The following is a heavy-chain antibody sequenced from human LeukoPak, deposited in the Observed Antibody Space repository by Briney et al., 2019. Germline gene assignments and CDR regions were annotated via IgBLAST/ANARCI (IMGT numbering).Heavy chain of an antibody. CDR2: INHSGST. J-gene: IGHJ4*02. D-gene: IGHD6-19*01. CDR1: GGSFSGYY. V-gene: IGHV4-34*01. Sequence: SETLSLTCAVYGGSFSGYYWSWIRQPPGKGLEWIGEINHSGSTNYNPSLKSRVTISVDTSKNQFSLKLSSVTAADTAVCYCARGLLPTAGYYFDYWGQGTLVTVSS. CDR3: ARGLLPTAGYYFDY.